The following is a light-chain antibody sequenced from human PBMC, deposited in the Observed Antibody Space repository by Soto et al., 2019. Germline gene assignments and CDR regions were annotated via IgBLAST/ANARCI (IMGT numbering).Light chain of an antibody. V-gene: IGKV3-20*01. CDR2: AAS. Sequence: EILLTHSPSTLSLSPGEGVTLSFSSSQGVTVNSLAWYQQKPGQAPRLLIYAASTRAAAVPDRFTGSGSGTDFALTISRLEPEDFGVYYCQQYGDSPLTSGPGTKVDIK. CDR1: QGVTVNS. CDR3: QQYGDSPLT. J-gene: IGKJ3*01.